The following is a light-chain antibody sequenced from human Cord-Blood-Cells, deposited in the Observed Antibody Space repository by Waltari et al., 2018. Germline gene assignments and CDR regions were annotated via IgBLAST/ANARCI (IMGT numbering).Light chain of an antibody. CDR2: AAS. CDR1: QGISSY. J-gene: IGKJ1*01. V-gene: IGKV1-8*01. Sequence: AIRMTQSPSSFSASTGDRVTITCRASQGISSYLAWYQQKPGKAPKLLIYAASTLQSGVPSRFSGSGSGKDFTLTISCLQSEDFATYYCQQYYSYLWTFGQGTKVEIK. CDR3: QQYYSYLWT.